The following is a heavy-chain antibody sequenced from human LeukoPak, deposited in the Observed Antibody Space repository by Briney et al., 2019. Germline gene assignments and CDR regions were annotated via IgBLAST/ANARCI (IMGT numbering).Heavy chain of an antibody. V-gene: IGHV4-4*07. CDR1: GGSMSSYY. Sequence: SETLSLTCNVSGGSMSSYYWSWLRQPAGKGLEYIGRIYTGGRTSYNPALKSRLTMSVDTSKSQVSLKLRSVTAADTAVYYCARGGGYGDLSYWGQGTLVTVSS. D-gene: IGHD4-17*01. J-gene: IGHJ4*02. CDR3: ARGGGYGDLSY. CDR2: IYTGGRT.